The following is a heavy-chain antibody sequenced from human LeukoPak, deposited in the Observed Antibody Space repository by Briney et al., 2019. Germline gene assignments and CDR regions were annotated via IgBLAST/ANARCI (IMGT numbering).Heavy chain of an antibody. CDR2: INPNSGGT. Sequence: APVKVSCKASGYTFTGYYMHWVRQAPGQGLEWMGWINPNSGGTNYAQKFQGRVTMTRDTSISTAYMELSRLRSDDTAVYYCAKRQYCSGGSCYSPKFLYYYYGMDVWGQGTTVTVSS. D-gene: IGHD2-15*01. CDR3: AKRQYCSGGSCYSPKFLYYYYGMDV. V-gene: IGHV1-2*02. CDR1: GYTFTGYY. J-gene: IGHJ6*02.